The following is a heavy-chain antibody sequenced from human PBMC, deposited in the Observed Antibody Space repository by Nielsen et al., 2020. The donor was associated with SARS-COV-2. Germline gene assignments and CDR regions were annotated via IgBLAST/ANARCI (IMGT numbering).Heavy chain of an antibody. CDR2: IYYTGST. CDR3: AREDSSSCHDS. V-gene: IGHV4-39*02. CDR1: GGSISGSTFY. Sequence: SETLSLTCTVSGGSISGSTFYWGWVRQPPGKGLEWIAAIYYTGSTYYTPPLKSRVTISVDTSKNQYSLKLSSVTAADTAVYYCAREDSSSCHDSWGQGTLVTVSS. D-gene: IGHD2-2*01. J-gene: IGHJ4*02.